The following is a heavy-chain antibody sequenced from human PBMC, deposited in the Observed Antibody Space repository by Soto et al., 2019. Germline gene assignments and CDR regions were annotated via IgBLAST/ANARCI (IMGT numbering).Heavy chain of an antibody. J-gene: IGHJ4*02. Sequence: SETLSLTCTVSGGSISGNSYYWAWIRQPPGKGLEWIGNIYYSGSTYYNPSLKSRVTISVDTSKNQFSLKLSSVTAADTAVYYCSRDNRQCTTGHCSHEYWGQGTLVTVSS. V-gene: IGHV4-39*02. CDR3: SRDNRQCTTGHCSHEY. CDR2: IYYSGST. CDR1: GGSISGNSYY. D-gene: IGHD2-8*01.